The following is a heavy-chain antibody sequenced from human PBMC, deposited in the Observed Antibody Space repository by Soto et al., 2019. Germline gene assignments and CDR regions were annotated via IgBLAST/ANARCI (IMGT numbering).Heavy chain of an antibody. CDR3: ARSGLLWFGEFDY. J-gene: IGHJ4*02. CDR2: ISYDGSNK. CDR1: GFTFSSYA. Sequence: GGSLRLSCAASGFTFSSYAMHWVRQAPGKGLEWVAVISYDGSNKYYADSVKGRLTISRDNSKNTLYLQMNSLRAEDTAVYYCARSGLLWFGEFDYWGRGTLVTVSS. V-gene: IGHV3-30-3*01. D-gene: IGHD3-10*01.